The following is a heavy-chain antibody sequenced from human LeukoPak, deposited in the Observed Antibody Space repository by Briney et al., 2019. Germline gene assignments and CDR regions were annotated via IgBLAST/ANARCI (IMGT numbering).Heavy chain of an antibody. V-gene: IGHV1-8*01. D-gene: IGHD6-13*01. Sequence: ASVKVSCKASGYTFTSYDINWVRQATGQGLEWMGWMNPNSGNTGYAQKFQGRVTMTRNTSISTAYMELSRLRSDDTAVYYCAREGIAAAELDYWGQGTLVTVSS. CDR3: AREGIAAAELDY. CDR2: MNPNSGNT. CDR1: GYTFTSYD. J-gene: IGHJ4*02.